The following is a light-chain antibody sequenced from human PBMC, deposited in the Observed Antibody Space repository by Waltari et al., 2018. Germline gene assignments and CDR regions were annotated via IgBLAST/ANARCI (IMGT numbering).Light chain of an antibody. CDR2: VSS. J-gene: IGKJ1*01. CDR1: QSVRSSY. Sequence: EIVLTQSPGTLSLSPGESATLPFRASQSVRSSYLAWYQHKPGQAPRLLIHVSSRRATGIPDRFSGSGSGTDFTLTITGLEPEDFAVYYCQQYGNSPWTFAQGTKVEIK. V-gene: IGKV3-20*01. CDR3: QQYGNSPWT.